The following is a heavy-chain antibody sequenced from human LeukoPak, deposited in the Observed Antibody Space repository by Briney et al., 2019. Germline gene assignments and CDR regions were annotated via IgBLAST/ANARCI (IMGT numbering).Heavy chain of an antibody. Sequence: GRSLRLSCAASGFTFSSYAMYWVRQAPGKGLEWVAVISYDGSNKYYADSVKGRFTISRDNSKNTLYLQMNSLRAEDTAVYYCARNQNYGDYFDYWGQGTLVTVSS. J-gene: IGHJ4*02. V-gene: IGHV3-30*04. CDR2: ISYDGSNK. CDR3: ARNQNYGDYFDY. D-gene: IGHD4-17*01. CDR1: GFTFSSYA.